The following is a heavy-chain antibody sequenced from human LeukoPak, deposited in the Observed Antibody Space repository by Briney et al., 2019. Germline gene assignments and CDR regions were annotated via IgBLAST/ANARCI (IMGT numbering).Heavy chain of an antibody. CDR2: IYYSGST. D-gene: IGHD3-3*01. V-gene: IGHV4-30-4*01. Sequence: PSETLSLTCTVSGGSISSGDYYWSWIRQPPGKGLEWIGYIYYSGSTYYNPSLKSRVTISVDTSKNQFSLRLSSVTAADTAVYYCARAEQRRFGEGYFDYWGQGTLVTVSS. J-gene: IGHJ4*02. CDR3: ARAEQRRFGEGYFDY. CDR1: GGSISSGDYY.